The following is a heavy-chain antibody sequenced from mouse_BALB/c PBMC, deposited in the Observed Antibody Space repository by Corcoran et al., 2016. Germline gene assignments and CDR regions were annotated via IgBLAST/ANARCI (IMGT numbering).Heavy chain of an antibody. J-gene: IGHJ4*01. V-gene: IGHV1-18*01. CDR1: GYTFTDYN. Sequence: EVQLQQFGAEVVKPGASVKISCKASGYTFTDYNMDWVKQSHGKSLELIGDINPNYDITNYNQKFKGKATLTVDKSSSTAYMELRSLTSEDTALYYCARLRRSNYYAMDYWGQGTSVTVSS. CDR3: ARLRRSNYYAMDY. CDR2: INPNYDIT.